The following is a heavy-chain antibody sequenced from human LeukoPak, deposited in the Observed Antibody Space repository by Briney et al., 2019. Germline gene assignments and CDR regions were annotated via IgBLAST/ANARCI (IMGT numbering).Heavy chain of an antibody. CDR3: AVGALGVVTEFDY. V-gene: IGHV4-34*01. J-gene: IGHJ4*02. CDR1: GGSFSGYY. Sequence: SETLSLTCAVYGGSFSGYYWSWIRQPPGKGLEWIGEINHSGSTNYIPSLKSRVTISVDTSKNQFSLKLSSVTAADTAVYYCAVGALGVVTEFDYWGQGTLVTVSS. CDR2: INHSGST. D-gene: IGHD3-3*01.